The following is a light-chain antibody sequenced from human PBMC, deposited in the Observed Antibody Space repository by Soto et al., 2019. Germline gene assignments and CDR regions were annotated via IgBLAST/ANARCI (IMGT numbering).Light chain of an antibody. V-gene: IGLV2-8*01. Sequence: QSALTQPPSASGSPGQSVTISCTGTSSDVGNYDYVSWYQQHPGKAPKLMIYDVSRRSSGVPDRFSGSKSGNSASLTVSGLQAEDEADYYCSSYAGSDNHVVFGRGTKVTVL. CDR2: DVS. CDR1: SSDVGNYDY. CDR3: SSYAGSDNHVV. J-gene: IGLJ2*01.